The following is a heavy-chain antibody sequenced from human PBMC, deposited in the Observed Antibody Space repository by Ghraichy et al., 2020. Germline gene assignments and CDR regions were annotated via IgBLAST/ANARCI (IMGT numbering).Heavy chain of an antibody. D-gene: IGHD4-17*01. V-gene: IGHV3-21*01. CDR3: ARALYGDYADGWFDP. J-gene: IGHJ5*02. Sequence: GGTLRLSCAASGFTFSSYSMNWVRQAPGKGLEWVSSISSSSYIYYADSVKGRFTISRDNAKNSLYLQMNSLRAEDTAVYYCARALYGDYADGWFDPWGQGTLVTVSS. CDR2: ISSSSYI. CDR1: GFTFSSYS.